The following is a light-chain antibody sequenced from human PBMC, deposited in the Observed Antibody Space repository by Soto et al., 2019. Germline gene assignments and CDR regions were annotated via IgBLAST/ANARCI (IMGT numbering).Light chain of an antibody. CDR3: QQRSNWPPD. CDR2: DAS. Sequence: EIVLTQSPATLSLSPGERATLYFRASPSVSSYLAWYQQKPGQAPRLLIYDASNRATGIPARFSGSGSGTDFTLTISSLEPEDFAVYYCQQRSNWPPDFGQGTRLEIK. J-gene: IGKJ5*01. CDR1: PSVSSY. V-gene: IGKV3-11*01.